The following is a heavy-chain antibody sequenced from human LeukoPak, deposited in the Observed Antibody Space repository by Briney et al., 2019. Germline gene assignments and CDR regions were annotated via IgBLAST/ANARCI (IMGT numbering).Heavy chain of an antibody. CDR2: INPNSGGT. V-gene: IGHV1-2*02. CDR1: GYTSTGYY. CDR3: ARANRRGIAVAGTKPY. D-gene: IGHD6-19*01. J-gene: IGHJ4*02. Sequence: ASVKVSCKASGYTSTGYYMHWVRQAPGQGLEWMGWINPNSGGTNYAQKFQGRVTMTRDTSISTAYMELSRLRSDDTAVYYCARANRRGIAVAGTKPYWGQGTLVTVSS.